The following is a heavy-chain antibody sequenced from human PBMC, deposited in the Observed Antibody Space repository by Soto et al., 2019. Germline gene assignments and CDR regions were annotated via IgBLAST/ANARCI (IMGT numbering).Heavy chain of an antibody. D-gene: IGHD3-22*01. Sequence: QVQLQESGPGLVKPSETLSLTCTVSGGSISSYYWSWIRQPPGKGLEWIGYIYYSGSTNYNPYLKSRVTISVDTSKNQFSLKLSSVTAADTAVYYCARGPVYYDSSGYYSDWGQGTLVTVSS. V-gene: IGHV4-59*01. J-gene: IGHJ4*02. CDR3: ARGPVYYDSSGYYSD. CDR1: GGSISSYY. CDR2: IYYSGST.